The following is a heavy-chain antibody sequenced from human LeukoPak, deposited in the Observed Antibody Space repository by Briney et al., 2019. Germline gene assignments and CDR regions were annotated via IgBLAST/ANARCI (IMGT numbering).Heavy chain of an antibody. D-gene: IGHD3-16*01. CDR3: AKDRIWGYYDLDY. V-gene: IGHV3-30*18. J-gene: IGHJ4*02. CDR1: GFTFSSYG. Sequence: PGGSLRLSCAASGFTFSSYGMHWVRQAPGKGLEWVAVISYDGSNKYYADSVKGRFTISRDNSKNTLYLQMNSLRAEDTAVYYCAKDRIWGYYDLDYWGQGTLVTVSS. CDR2: ISYDGSNK.